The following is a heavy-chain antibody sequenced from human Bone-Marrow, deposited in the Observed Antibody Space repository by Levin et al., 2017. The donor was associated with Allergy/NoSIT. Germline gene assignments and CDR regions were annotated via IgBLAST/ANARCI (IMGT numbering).Heavy chain of an antibody. CDR2: ISSSSSTI. D-gene: IGHD2-21*02. CDR3: ARAQPRAYCGGDGYSDFDY. CDR1: GFTFSSYS. Sequence: GGSLRLSCAASGFTFSSYSMNWVRQAPGKGLEWVSYISSSSSTIYYADSVKGRFTISRDNAKNSLYLQMNSLRDEDTAVYYCARAQPRAYCGGDGYSDFDYWGQGTLVTVSS. V-gene: IGHV3-48*02. J-gene: IGHJ4*02.